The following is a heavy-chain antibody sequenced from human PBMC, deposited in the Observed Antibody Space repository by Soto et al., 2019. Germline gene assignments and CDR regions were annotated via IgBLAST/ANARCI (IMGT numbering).Heavy chain of an antibody. Sequence: QVQLVESGGGVVQPGRSLRLSCAASGFTFSSYAMHWVRQAPGKGLEWVAVISYDGSNKYYADSVKGRFTISRDNSKNKMYLQMNSLRAEDTAVYYCAGGFLEWLLYTAFDYWGQGTLVTVSS. J-gene: IGHJ4*02. V-gene: IGHV3-30-3*01. CDR3: AGGFLEWLLYTAFDY. CDR1: GFTFSSYA. CDR2: ISYDGSNK. D-gene: IGHD3-3*01.